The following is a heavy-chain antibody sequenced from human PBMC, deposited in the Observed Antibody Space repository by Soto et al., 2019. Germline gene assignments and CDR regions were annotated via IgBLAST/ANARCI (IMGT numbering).Heavy chain of an antibody. V-gene: IGHV1-69*04. J-gene: IGHJ5*02. Sequence: SVKVSCKASGGTFSSYTISWVRQAPGQGLEWMGRIIPILGIANYAQKFQGRVTITADKSTSTAYMELSSLRSEDTAVYYCARDLQTGTPKGGVGFAPWGKGTLVPVSP. CDR2: IIPILGIA. CDR3: ARDLQTGTPKGGVGFAP. CDR1: GGTFSSYT. D-gene: IGHD6-13*01.